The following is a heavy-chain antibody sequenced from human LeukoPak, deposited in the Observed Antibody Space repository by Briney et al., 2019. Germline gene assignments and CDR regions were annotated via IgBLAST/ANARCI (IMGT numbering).Heavy chain of an antibody. CDR2: ISSSSSYI. V-gene: IGHV3-21*01. D-gene: IGHD1-26*01. Sequence: PGGSLRLSCAASGFTFSSYSMNWVRQAPGKGLEWVSSISSSSSYIYYADSVKGRFTISRDNAKNSLYLQMNSLRAEDTAVYYCARDTPSGSYFDYWGQGTLVTVSS. CDR3: ARDTPSGSYFDY. J-gene: IGHJ4*02. CDR1: GFTFSSYS.